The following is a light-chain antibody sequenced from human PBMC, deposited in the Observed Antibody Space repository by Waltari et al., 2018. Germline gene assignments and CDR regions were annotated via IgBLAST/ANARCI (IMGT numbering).Light chain of an antibody. CDR3: RQHKTFPRT. CDR1: KDIVSD. V-gene: IGKV1-17*01. Sequence: LQMTPSPSSLSSSFGDRVTITSRPSKDIVSDSGGYQQKSGKAPKRLIYDVSSLHSGVLSRFSSSASGTEFNLTISSLQHEEYATYYCRQHKTFPRTFGQGTKV. CDR2: DVS. J-gene: IGKJ1*01.